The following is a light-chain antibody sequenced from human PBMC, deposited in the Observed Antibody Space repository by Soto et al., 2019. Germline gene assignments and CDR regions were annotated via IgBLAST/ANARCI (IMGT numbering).Light chain of an antibody. V-gene: IGKV3-15*01. J-gene: IGKJ1*01. Sequence: EIVMTQSPATLSVSPGERATLSCRASQSVSSDLAWYQQKPGQAPRLLIYGAAIRATGIPARFSGSGSATDFTLTISSLQSEDVAVYYCQQYISWTFGQGTKVEIK. CDR1: QSVSSD. CDR2: GAA. CDR3: QQYISWT.